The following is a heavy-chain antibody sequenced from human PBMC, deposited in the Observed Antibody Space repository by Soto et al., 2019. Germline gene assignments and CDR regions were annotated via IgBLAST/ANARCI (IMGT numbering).Heavy chain of an antibody. D-gene: IGHD3-22*01. CDR3: ASPGGLSGYHFGY. J-gene: IGHJ4*02. V-gene: IGHV3-66*01. CDR2: IYSGGST. CDR1: GFTVSSNY. Sequence: GGSLRLSCAASGFTVSSNYMSWVRQAPGKGLEWVSVIYSGGSTYYADSVKGRFTISRDNSKNTLYLQMNSLRAEDTAVYYCASPGGLSGYHFGYWGQGTLVTVSS.